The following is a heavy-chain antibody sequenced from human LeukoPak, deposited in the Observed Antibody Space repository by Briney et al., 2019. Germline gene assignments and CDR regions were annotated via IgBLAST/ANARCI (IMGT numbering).Heavy chain of an antibody. Sequence: GGSLRLSCSASGFTFRSYAMSWVRQAPGKGLEWISGISGSGVSTFYADSVKGRFTISRDNSKNTLYLQMNSLRAEDTAVYYCAKGVDVVVVVAAFDCWGQGTLVTVSS. D-gene: IGHD2-15*01. CDR3: AKGVDVVVVVAAFDC. V-gene: IGHV3-23*01. J-gene: IGHJ5*01. CDR1: GFTFRSYA. CDR2: ISGSGVST.